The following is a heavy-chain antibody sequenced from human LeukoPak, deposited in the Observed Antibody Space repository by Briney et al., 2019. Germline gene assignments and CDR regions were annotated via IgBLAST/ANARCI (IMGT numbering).Heavy chain of an antibody. CDR2: VSSDGSTK. CDR1: GFTFSSYA. Sequence: GGSLRLSCAASGFTFSSYAMHWVRQAPGKGLEWVAVVSSDGSTKYYADSVKGRFTISRDSSKNTLYLQMNILSAEDTAVYYCILSSGGVVFDYWGQGTLVTVSS. V-gene: IGHV3-30-3*01. D-gene: IGHD6-6*01. CDR3: ILSSGGVVFDY. J-gene: IGHJ4*02.